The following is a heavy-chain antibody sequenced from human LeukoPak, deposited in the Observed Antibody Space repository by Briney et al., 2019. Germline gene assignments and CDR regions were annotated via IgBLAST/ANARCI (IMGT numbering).Heavy chain of an antibody. CDR2: VNHSGSTT. J-gene: IGHJ5*02. CDR3: ASIQLRTSWFDP. V-gene: IGHV4-34*01. CDR1: GGTFSAYY. Sequence: SETLSLTCAVYGGTFSAYYWSWIRQPPGKGLEWIGEVNHSGSTTNYNPSLKSRVTISVDTSKNQFSLQLKSVTAADTAVYYCASIQLRTSWFDPWGQGTLVTVSP. D-gene: IGHD1-1*01.